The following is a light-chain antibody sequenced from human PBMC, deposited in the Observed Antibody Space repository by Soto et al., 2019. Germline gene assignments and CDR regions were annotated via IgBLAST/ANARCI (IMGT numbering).Light chain of an antibody. V-gene: IGKV3-11*01. CDR2: DAS. CDR1: QSVSSY. CDR3: QQRSNWPLT. Sequence: EIVLTQSPATLSLSPGERATLSCRASQSVSSYLVWYQQKPGQAPRLLIYDASNRATGIPARFSGSGSGTDFTITSSSLEPEDFAVYYCQQRSNWPLTFGGGTKVGIK. J-gene: IGKJ4*01.